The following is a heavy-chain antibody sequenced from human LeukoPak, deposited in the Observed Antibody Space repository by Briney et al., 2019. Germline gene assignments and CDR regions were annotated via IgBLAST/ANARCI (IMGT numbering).Heavy chain of an antibody. CDR1: GFTFSRYA. J-gene: IGHJ4*02. D-gene: IGHD3-22*01. CDR3: AKGARGTMIVVVTGLFDY. Sequence: GGSLRLSCAASGFTFSRYAMSWVRQAPGKGLEWVSAISGSGGSTYYADSVKGRFTISRDNSRNTLYLQMNSLRAEDTAVYYCAKGARGTMIVVVTGLFDYWGQGTLVTVSS. CDR2: ISGSGGST. V-gene: IGHV3-23*01.